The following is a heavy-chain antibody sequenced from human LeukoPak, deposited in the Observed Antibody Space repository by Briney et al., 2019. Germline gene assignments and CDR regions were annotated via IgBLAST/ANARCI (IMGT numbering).Heavy chain of an antibody. CDR2: IIPIFGTA. CDR1: GGTFSSYA. J-gene: IGHJ6*03. Sequence: GASVKVSCKASGGTFSSYAISWVRQAPGQGLEWMGGIIPIFGTANYAQKFQGRVTMTEDTSTDTAYMELSSLRSEDTAVYYCATIAVAGTGLYYYYYMDVWGKGTTVTVSS. CDR3: ATIAVAGTGLYYYYYMDV. D-gene: IGHD6-19*01. V-gene: IGHV1-69*06.